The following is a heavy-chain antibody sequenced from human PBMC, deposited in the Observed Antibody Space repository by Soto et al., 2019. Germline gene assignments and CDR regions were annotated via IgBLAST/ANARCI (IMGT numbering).Heavy chain of an antibody. CDR3: AHRVVWRPFDWSLGWFDP. CDR2: IYWDNDK. CDR1: GFSLSTCGVG. V-gene: IGHV2-5*02. Sequence: QITLKESGPPLVKPTQTLTLTCTFSGFSLSTCGVGVGWIRQPPGKALEWLALIYWDNDKRYSPSLSSRLTITKDTSKNQVVLTMTNMDPMDTGTYYCAHRVVWRPFDWSLGWFDPWGQGTPVTVSS. D-gene: IGHD3-9*01. J-gene: IGHJ5*02.